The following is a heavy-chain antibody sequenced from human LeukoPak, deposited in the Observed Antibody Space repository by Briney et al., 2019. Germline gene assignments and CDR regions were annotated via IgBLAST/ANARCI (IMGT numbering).Heavy chain of an antibody. D-gene: IGHD3-22*01. CDR1: GFTFSGSA. J-gene: IGHJ4*02. CDR3: TRVLVSDSSGYYYAPRFDY. V-gene: IGHV3-73*01. CDR2: IRSKAHSYAT. Sequence: PGGSLRLSCAASGFTFSGSAMHWVRQASGKGLEWVGRIRSKAHSYATAYAASVKGRFTISRDDSKNTAYLQMNSLKTEDTAVYYCTRVLVSDSSGYYYAPRFDYWGQGTLVTVSS.